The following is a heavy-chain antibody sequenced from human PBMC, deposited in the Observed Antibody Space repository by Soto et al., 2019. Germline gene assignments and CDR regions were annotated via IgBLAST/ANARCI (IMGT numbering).Heavy chain of an antibody. CDR3: ARSITIFGVGGGDY. J-gene: IGHJ4*02. CDR1: GFTVSSNY. V-gene: IGHV3-66*01. CDR2: IYSGGST. Sequence: GGSLRLSCAASGFTVSSNYMSWVRQAPGKGLEWVSVIYSGGSTYYADSGKGRFTISRDNSKNTLYLQMNSLRAEDTAVYYCARSITIFGVGGGDYWGQGTLVTVSS. D-gene: IGHD3-3*01.